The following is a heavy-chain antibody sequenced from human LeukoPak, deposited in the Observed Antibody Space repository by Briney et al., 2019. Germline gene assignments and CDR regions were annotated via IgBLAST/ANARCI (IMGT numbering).Heavy chain of an antibody. Sequence: SETLSLTCAVYGGSFSVYYWSWIRQPPAKGLEWIGENNHSGSTNYNPSLKSRVTISVDTSKNQFSLKLSSVTAADTAVYYCARRGCSSTSCSGDYYYYMDVWGKGTTVTVSS. CDR3: ARRGCSSTSCSGDYYYYMDV. D-gene: IGHD2-2*01. CDR2: NNHSGST. V-gene: IGHV4-34*01. J-gene: IGHJ6*03. CDR1: GGSFSVYY.